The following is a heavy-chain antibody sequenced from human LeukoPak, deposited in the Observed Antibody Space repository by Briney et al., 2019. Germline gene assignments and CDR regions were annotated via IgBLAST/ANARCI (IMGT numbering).Heavy chain of an antibody. V-gene: IGHV4-59*01. CDR1: GGSISSYY. CDR2: IYYSGST. D-gene: IGHD1-26*01. CDR3: ARDGLGATGMDV. Sequence: SETLSLTCTVSGGSISSYYWSWIRQPPGKGLEWIGYIYYSGSTNYNPSLKSRVTISVDTSKNQFSLKLSSVTAADTAVYYCARDGLGATGMDVWGKGTTVTVSS. J-gene: IGHJ6*03.